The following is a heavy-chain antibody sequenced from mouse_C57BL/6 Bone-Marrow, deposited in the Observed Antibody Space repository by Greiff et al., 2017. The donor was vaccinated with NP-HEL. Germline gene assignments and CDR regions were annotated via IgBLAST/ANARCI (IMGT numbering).Heavy chain of an antibody. CDR2: ISNLAYSI. J-gene: IGHJ4*01. D-gene: IGHD2-2*01. Sequence: DVKLVESGGGLVQPGGSLKLSCAASGFTFSDYGMAWVRQAPRKGPEWVAFISNLAYSIYYADTVTGRFTISRENAKNTLYLEMSSLRSEDTAMYYCARYGYLYAMDYWGQGTSVTVSS. V-gene: IGHV5-15*01. CDR1: GFTFSDYG. CDR3: ARYGYLYAMDY.